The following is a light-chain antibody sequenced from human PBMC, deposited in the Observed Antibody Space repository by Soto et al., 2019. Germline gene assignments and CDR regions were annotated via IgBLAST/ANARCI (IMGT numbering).Light chain of an antibody. Sequence: QSVLTQPPSASGSPGQSVTISCTGTSSDVGAYTYVSWYQQPPGTAPKLMLYEVSNRPSGVPDRFSGSKSGNTASLTISGLQAEDEADYYCSLYTSSSTFVFGTGTRSPS. CDR2: EVS. CDR1: SSDVGAYTY. V-gene: IGLV2-18*01. J-gene: IGLJ1*01. CDR3: SLYTSSSTFV.